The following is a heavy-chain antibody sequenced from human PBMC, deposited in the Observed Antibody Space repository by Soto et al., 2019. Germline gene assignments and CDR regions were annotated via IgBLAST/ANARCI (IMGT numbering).Heavy chain of an antibody. CDR2: ISAYNGNT. D-gene: IGHD3-9*01. Sequence: QVQLVQSGAEVKKPGASVKVSCRASGYTFTSYGISWVRQAPGQGLEWMGWISAYNGNTNYAQKLQGRVTMTTDTSTSTAYMELRSLRSDDTAVYYCARGTYYGILTGYYSANWFDPWGQGTLVTVSS. J-gene: IGHJ5*02. V-gene: IGHV1-18*01. CDR1: GYTFTSYG. CDR3: ARGTYYGILTGYYSANWFDP.